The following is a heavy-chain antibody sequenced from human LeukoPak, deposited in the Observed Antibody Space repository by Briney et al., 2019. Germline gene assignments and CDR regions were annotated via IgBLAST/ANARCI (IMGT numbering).Heavy chain of an antibody. Sequence: GGSLRLSCAASGLTVSSYGMHWVRQAPGKGLEWVAFIRYDGSNKYYADSVKGRFTISRDNSKNTLYVQMNSLRAEDTAVYYCAKDGQLWFGELTETYFDYWGQGTLVTVSS. CDR1: GLTVSSYG. D-gene: IGHD3-10*01. V-gene: IGHV3-30*02. CDR2: IRYDGSNK. CDR3: AKDGQLWFGELTETYFDY. J-gene: IGHJ4*02.